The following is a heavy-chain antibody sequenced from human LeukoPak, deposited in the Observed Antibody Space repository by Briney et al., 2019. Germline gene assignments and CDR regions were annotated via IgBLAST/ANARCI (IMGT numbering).Heavy chain of an antibody. Sequence: SVKVSFTASGYTFTNYAINWVRQAPGQRLEWIGWIVVGSGNTSYAQKFQERVTITRDMSTSTAYMELSSLRSEDTAVYYCAADLLGMSPQGNYYYYGMDVWGQGTTVTVSS. CDR2: IVVGSGNT. CDR3: AADLLGMSPQGNYYYYGMDV. D-gene: IGHD3-3*02. J-gene: IGHJ6*02. CDR1: GYTFTNYA. V-gene: IGHV1-58*02.